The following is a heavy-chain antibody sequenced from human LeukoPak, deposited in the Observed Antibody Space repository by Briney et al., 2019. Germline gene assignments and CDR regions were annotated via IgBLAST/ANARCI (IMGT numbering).Heavy chain of an antibody. CDR1: GFTFSNYA. J-gene: IGHJ6*03. CDR2: MSGTGGST. V-gene: IGHV3-23*01. Sequence: GGSLRLSCAASGFTFSNYAMSWVRQAPGKGLEWVSLMSGTGGSTYYAASVKGRFNISRDNAKNTLYVQMNSLGAEDTALYYCVKDGGGGSGSSYLYYMDVWGKGTTVTVSS. CDR3: VKDGGGGSGSSYLYYMDV. D-gene: IGHD2-15*01.